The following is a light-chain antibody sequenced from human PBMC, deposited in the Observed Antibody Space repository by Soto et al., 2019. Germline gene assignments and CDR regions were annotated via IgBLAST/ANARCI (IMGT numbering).Light chain of an antibody. V-gene: IGLV2-23*01. CDR2: EGS. CDR1: SSGIGNYNL. CDR3: FSYGGSGTYV. J-gene: IGLJ1*01. Sequence: QSALTQPASVSGSPGQSITISCAGTSSGIGNYNLVSWYQQHPGKAPKLKIYEGSKRPSQVSNRFSGSKSGNTASLTISGLQAEDEADYYCFSYGGSGTYVFGTGTKVTVL.